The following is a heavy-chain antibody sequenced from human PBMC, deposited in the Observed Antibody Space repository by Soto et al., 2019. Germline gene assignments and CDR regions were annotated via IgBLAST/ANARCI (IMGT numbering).Heavy chain of an antibody. CDR1: GFTFSSYA. J-gene: IGHJ3*02. V-gene: IGHV3-64*01. CDR3: ARTLPSSYYDFWSGSMGYAFDI. D-gene: IGHD3-3*01. Sequence: GGSLRLSCAASGFTFSSYAMHWVRQAPGKGLEYVSAISSNGGSTYYANSVKGRFTISRDNSKNTLYLQMGSLRAEDMAVYYCARTLPSSYYDFWSGSMGYAFDIWGQGTMVTVSS. CDR2: ISSNGGST.